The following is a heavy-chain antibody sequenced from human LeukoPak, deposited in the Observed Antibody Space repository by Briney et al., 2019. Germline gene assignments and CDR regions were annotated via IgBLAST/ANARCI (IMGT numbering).Heavy chain of an antibody. D-gene: IGHD2-2*01. CDR2: ISSSGSTI. CDR1: GFTFSSYE. J-gene: IGHJ6*02. Sequence: GGSLRLSCAASGFTFSSYEMSWVRQAPGKGLEWVSYISSSGSTIYYADSVKGRFTISRDNAKNSLYLQMNSLRAEDTAVYYCASVLVVVPAVIGDYYYGMDVWGQGTTVTVSS. CDR3: ASVLVVVPAVIGDYYYGMDV. V-gene: IGHV3-48*03.